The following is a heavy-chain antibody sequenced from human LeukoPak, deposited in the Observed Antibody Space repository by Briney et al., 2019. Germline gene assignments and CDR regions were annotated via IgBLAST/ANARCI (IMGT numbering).Heavy chain of an antibody. J-gene: IGHJ4*02. CDR2: IIKDKSLT. V-gene: IGHV3-74*03. CDR3: SAGPNFDY. D-gene: IGHD6-13*01. CDR1: GFTFSNYR. Sequence: GGSLLLSCSASGFTFSNYRMQWVPQDPAKGLMWVARIIKDKSLTTYADSVRGRFTISRDNAKNTLYLQMDSRGAEDTAVYYCSAGPNFDYWGQGTLVTVSS.